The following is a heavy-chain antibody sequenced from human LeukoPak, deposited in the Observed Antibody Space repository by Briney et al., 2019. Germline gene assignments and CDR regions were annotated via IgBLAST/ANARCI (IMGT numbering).Heavy chain of an antibody. V-gene: IGHV3-64D*06. J-gene: IGHJ4*02. CDR2: ISANGGST. Sequence: GGSLRLSCSASGFTISNYAMHWVRQAPGKGLEYVSAISANGGSTYYADSVKGRFTISRDNSKNTLYLQMSSLRAEDTAIYHCVKDLYKGDTSSWYYFDHWGQGTLVTVSS. CDR1: GFTISNYA. CDR3: VKDLYKGDTSSWYYFDH. D-gene: IGHD6-13*01.